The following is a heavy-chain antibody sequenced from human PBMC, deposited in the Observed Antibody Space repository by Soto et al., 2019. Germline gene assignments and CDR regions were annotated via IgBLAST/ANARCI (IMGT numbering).Heavy chain of an antibody. CDR2: INPSGGST. V-gene: IGHV1-46*01. Sequence: ASVKVSCKASGYTFTSYYMHWVRQAPGQGLEWMGIINPSGGSTSYAQKFQGRVTMTRDTSTGTVYMELSSLRSEDTAVYYCGIGANYYYGMDVWGQGTTVTVSS. CDR3: GIGANYYYGMDV. CDR1: GYTFTSYY. J-gene: IGHJ6*02.